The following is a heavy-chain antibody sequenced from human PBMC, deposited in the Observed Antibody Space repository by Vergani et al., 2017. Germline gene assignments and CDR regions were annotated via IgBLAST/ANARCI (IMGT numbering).Heavy chain of an antibody. V-gene: IGHV3-7*01. CDR1: GFTFSSYW. Sequence: EVQLVESGGGLVQPGGSLRLSCAASGFTFSSYWMSWVRQAPGKGLEWVANIKQDGSEKYYVDSVKGRFTISRDNAKNSLYLQMNSLRAEDTAVYYCARSVFGVVIPFDYWSQGTLVTVSS. CDR3: ARSVFGVVIPFDY. CDR2: IKQDGSEK. J-gene: IGHJ4*02. D-gene: IGHD3-3*01.